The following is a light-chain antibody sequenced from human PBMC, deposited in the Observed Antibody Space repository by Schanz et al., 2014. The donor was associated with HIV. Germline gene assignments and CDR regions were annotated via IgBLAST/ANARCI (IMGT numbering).Light chain of an antibody. V-gene: IGKV1-17*01. CDR2: AAS. CDR1: QDIGND. CDR3: QQANGFPQG. J-gene: IGKJ4*02. Sequence: DIQMTQSPSSQSASVGDRVTITCRASQDIGNDLGWYQQKPGQAPKRLIYAASKLQSGVPSRFIGSGSGTEFTLTISSLQPEDFATYFCQQANGFPQGFGGGTRVELK.